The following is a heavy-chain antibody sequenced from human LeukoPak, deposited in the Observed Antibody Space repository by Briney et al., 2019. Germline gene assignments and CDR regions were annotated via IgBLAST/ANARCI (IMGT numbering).Heavy chain of an antibody. CDR3: ARVVVGATGNTGY. Sequence: GSLRLSCAASGFTFSSYSMNWVRQAPGKGLEWVSSISSSSSYIYYADSVKGRFTISRDNAKNSLYLQMNGLRAEDTAVYYCARVVVGATGNTGYWGQGTLVTVSS. J-gene: IGHJ4*02. D-gene: IGHD1-26*01. CDR2: ISSSSSYI. V-gene: IGHV3-21*01. CDR1: GFTFSSYS.